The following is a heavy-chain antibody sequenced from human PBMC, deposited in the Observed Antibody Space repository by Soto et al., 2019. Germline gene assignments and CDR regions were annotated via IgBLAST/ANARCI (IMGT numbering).Heavy chain of an antibody. V-gene: IGHV3-11*01. J-gene: IGHJ4*02. Sequence: LRLSCAASGFTFSDYYMHWIRQAPGKGLEWVSSISSGGSTIYYADSVKGRFTISRDNARNSLYLQMNSLRAEDTAVYYCARDRSGTSPDYWGQGTLVTVSS. CDR2: ISSGGSTI. D-gene: IGHD1-26*01. CDR3: ARDRSGTSPDY. CDR1: GFTFSDYY.